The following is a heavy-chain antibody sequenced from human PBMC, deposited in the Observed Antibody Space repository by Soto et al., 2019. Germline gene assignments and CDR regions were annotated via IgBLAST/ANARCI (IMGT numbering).Heavy chain of an antibody. CDR2: LIPIFGAA. V-gene: IGHV1-69*01. Sequence: QVQLVQSGAEVRKPGSSVKVSCKISGGTFTNYVISWLRQAPGQGLEWMGGLIPIFGAANLAQKFQGRVTITADESTSTVNMDLSSLTSEETAVYYCAIGRSAPNVDPWGHGTLVNVSS. J-gene: IGHJ5*02. D-gene: IGHD6-25*01. CDR3: AIGRSAPNVDP. CDR1: GGTFTNYV.